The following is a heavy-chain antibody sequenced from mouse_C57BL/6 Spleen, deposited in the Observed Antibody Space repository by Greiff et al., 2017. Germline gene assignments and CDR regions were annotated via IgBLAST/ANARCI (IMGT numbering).Heavy chain of an antibody. Sequence: VQLQQPGAELVMPGASVKLSCKASGYTFTSYWMHWVKQRPGQGLEWIGEIDPSDSYTNYNQKFKGKSTLTVDKSSSTAYMQLSSLTSEDSAVYYCATPYYSAMDYWGQGTSVTVSS. V-gene: IGHV1-69*01. CDR2: IDPSDSYT. J-gene: IGHJ4*01. D-gene: IGHD2-10*01. CDR1: GYTFTSYW. CDR3: ATPYYSAMDY.